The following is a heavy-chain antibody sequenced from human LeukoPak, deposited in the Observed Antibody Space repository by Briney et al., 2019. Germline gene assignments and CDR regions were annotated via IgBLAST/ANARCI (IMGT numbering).Heavy chain of an antibody. D-gene: IGHD4-17*01. CDR3: ARRSYGDYGSDY. Sequence: PGGSLRLSCAASGFTVSSNCMSWVRQAPGKGLEWVSVIYSGGSTYYADSVKGRFTISRDNSKNTLYLQMNSLRAEDTAVYYCARRSYGDYGSDYWGQGTLVTVSS. J-gene: IGHJ4*02. CDR1: GFTVSSNC. V-gene: IGHV3-66*04. CDR2: IYSGGST.